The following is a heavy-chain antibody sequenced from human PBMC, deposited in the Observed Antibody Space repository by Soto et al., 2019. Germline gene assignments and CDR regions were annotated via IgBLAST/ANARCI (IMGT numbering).Heavy chain of an antibody. Sequence: TSETLSLTCTVSGGSISSGGYYWSWIRQHPGKGLEWIGYTYYSGSTYYNPSLKSRVTISVDTSKNQFSLKLSSVTAADTAVYYCASLTLTMTGPAFDIWGQGTMVT. CDR1: GGSISSGGYY. V-gene: IGHV4-31*03. CDR2: TYYSGST. J-gene: IGHJ3*02. CDR3: ASLTLTMTGPAFDI. D-gene: IGHD3-22*01.